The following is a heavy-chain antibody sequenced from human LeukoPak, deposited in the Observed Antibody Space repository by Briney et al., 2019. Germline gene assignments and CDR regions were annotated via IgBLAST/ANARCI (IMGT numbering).Heavy chain of an antibody. V-gene: IGHV3-21*01. CDR1: GFTFSTYN. CDR3: ARDIYYYDSSGYYFPGGSDY. CDR2: ITSSSSYI. J-gene: IGHJ4*02. D-gene: IGHD3-22*01. Sequence: PGGSLRLSCAASGFTFSTYNMNWVRQAPGKGLEWVSSITSSSSYIYYADSVKGRFTISRDNAKNSLYLQMNSLRAEDTAVYYCARDIYYYDSSGYYFPGGSDYWGQGTLVTVSS.